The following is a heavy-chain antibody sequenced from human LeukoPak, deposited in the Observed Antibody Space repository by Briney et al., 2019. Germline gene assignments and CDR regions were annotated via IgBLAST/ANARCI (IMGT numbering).Heavy chain of an antibody. J-gene: IGHJ4*02. V-gene: IGHV3-30-3*01. CDR3: ARDRGGAQGVYYYDSSGYYHDY. Sequence: GGSLRLSCAASGFTFSSYAMHWVRQAPGKGLEWVAVISYDGSNKYYADSVKGRFTISRDNSKNTLYLQMNSLRAEDTAVYYCARDRGGAQGVYYYDSSGYYHDYWGQGTLVTVSS. D-gene: IGHD3-22*01. CDR1: GFTFSSYA. CDR2: ISYDGSNK.